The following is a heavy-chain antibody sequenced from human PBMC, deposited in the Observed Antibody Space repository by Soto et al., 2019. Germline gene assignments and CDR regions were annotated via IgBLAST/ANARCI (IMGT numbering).Heavy chain of an antibody. Sequence: SVKASSKASGAPFSSNAITRVRQAPVPRLEWVVANVPLIGTANYAQKFERRVTFTADTTATTDYMEVSSLTSEDTAVYYCARAWAKCDSTSCFQAPPGYDYYGRDVWSQETTVTVSS. J-gene: IGHJ6*02. CDR1: GAPFSSNA. CDR2: NVPLIGTA. CDR3: ARAWAKCDSTSCFQAPPGYDYYGRDV. D-gene: IGHD2-2*01. V-gene: IGHV1-69*06.